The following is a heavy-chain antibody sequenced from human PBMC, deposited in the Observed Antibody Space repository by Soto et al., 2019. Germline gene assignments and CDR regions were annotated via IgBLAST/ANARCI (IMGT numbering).Heavy chain of an antibody. Sequence: QVQLVESGGGVVQPGRSLRLSCEASGFTFSINGMHWVRQAPGKVLEWVSFITSDGSHQYYEDSVKGRFTISRDNSKNTLYLQMNSLRTEDTAVYHCAKDPQYNWKYGYLESWGQGTLVTVSS. D-gene: IGHD1-7*01. J-gene: IGHJ4*02. CDR1: GFTFSING. CDR3: AKDPQYNWKYGYLES. V-gene: IGHV3-30*18. CDR2: ITSDGSHQ.